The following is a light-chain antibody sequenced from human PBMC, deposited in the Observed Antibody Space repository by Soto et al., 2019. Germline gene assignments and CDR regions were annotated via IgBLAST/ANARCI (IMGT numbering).Light chain of an antibody. CDR2: DVS. CDR1: SSDVGAYSY. V-gene: IGLV2-14*01. Sequence: QSVLTRPASVSGSPGQSITISCTGTSSDVGAYSYVSWYQQHPGKAPKLIIYDVSDRPSGISSRFSGSKSDNTASLTISGLQAEDEAEYYCSSYTSSTTYVFGTGTKVTVL. CDR3: SSYTSSTTYV. J-gene: IGLJ1*01.